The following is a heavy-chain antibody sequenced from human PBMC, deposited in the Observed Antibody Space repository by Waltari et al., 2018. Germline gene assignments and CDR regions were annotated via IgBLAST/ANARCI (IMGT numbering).Heavy chain of an antibody. Sequence: QMQLQESGPGLVKPSETLSLTCTVSGGFISTETYWAWVRQPPGGGLVWSGRVYYTWTTYYPPSLKSRVTIFVDPSQIQVSLNLNSVTAADTAVYYCASPPRGSSYGSYDYWGQGTLVTVSS. CDR1: GGFISTETY. D-gene: IGHD5-18*01. CDR2: VYYTWTT. CDR3: ASPPRGSSYGSYDY. V-gene: IGHV4-39*01. J-gene: IGHJ4*02.